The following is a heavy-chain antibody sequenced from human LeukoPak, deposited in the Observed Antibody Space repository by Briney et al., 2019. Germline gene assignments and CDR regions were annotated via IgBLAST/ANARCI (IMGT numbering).Heavy chain of an antibody. V-gene: IGHV5-51*01. Sequence: GESLKISCKGSGYSFTSYWIGWVRQMPGKGLEWMGIIYPGDSDTRYSPSFQGQVTISADKSISTAYLQWSSLKASDTAMYYCARSSRIYGGSDWAPRWFDPWGQGTLVTVSS. CDR2: IYPGDSDT. J-gene: IGHJ5*02. CDR3: ARSSRIYGGSDWAPRWFDP. CDR1: GYSFTSYW. D-gene: IGHD1-26*01.